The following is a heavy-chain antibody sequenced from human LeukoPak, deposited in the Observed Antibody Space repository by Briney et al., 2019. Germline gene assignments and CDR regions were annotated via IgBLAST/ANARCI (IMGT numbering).Heavy chain of an antibody. CDR2: IYTSGST. J-gene: IGHJ4*02. CDR3: ARANIVGATTGFDY. Sequence: SETLSLTCTVSGGSISSYYWSWIRQPAGKGLEWIGRIYTSGSTNYNPSLKSRVTMSVDTPKNQFSLKLSSVTAADTAVYYCARANIVGATTGFDYWGQGTLVTVSS. CDR1: GGSISSYY. V-gene: IGHV4-4*07. D-gene: IGHD1-26*01.